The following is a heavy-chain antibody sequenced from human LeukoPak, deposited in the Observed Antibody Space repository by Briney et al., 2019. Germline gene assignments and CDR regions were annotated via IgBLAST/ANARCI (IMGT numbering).Heavy chain of an antibody. CDR3: TRRDFNSSGYYD. Sequence: GGSLRLSCAASGFTFSGSAMHWVRQASGKGLEWVGRIRSKANSYATAYAASVKGRFTISRDDSKNTAYLQMNSLKTGDTAVYYCTRRDFNSSGYYDWGQGTLVTVPS. J-gene: IGHJ4*02. D-gene: IGHD3-22*01. V-gene: IGHV3-73*01. CDR1: GFTFSGSA. CDR2: IRSKANSYAT.